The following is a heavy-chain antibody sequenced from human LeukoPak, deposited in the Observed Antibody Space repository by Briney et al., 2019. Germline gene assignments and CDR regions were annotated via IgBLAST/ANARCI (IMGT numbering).Heavy chain of an antibody. CDR3: AREIIAAAGKDAFDI. J-gene: IGHJ3*02. Sequence: ASVKVSCKASGGTFSSYAISWVRQAPGQGLEWMGGIIPIFGTANYAQKFQSRVTITADKSTSTAYMELSSQRSEDTAVYYCAREIIAAAGKDAFDIWGQGTMVTVSS. D-gene: IGHD6-13*01. V-gene: IGHV1-69*06. CDR1: GGTFSSYA. CDR2: IIPIFGTA.